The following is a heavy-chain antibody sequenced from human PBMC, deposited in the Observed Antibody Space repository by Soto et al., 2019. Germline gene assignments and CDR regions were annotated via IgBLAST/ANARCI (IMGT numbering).Heavy chain of an antibody. CDR3: ARGGITGTTHPGAFDI. Sequence: SETLSLTCAVYGVSFSGYYWIWLRQPPGKGLEWIGEINHSGSTNYNPSLKSRVTISVDTSKNQFSLKLSSVTAADTAVYYCARGGITGTTHPGAFDIWGQGTMVTVSS. CDR1: GVSFSGYY. D-gene: IGHD1-20*01. J-gene: IGHJ3*02. CDR2: INHSGST. V-gene: IGHV4-34*01.